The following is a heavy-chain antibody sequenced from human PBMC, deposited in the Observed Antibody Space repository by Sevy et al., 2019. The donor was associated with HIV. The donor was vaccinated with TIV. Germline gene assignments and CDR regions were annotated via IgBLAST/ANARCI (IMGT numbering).Heavy chain of an antibody. V-gene: IGHV3-30-3*01. Sequence: GGSLRLSCAASGFAFSTHAMHWVRQAPDKGLEWVAVISYEGTETFYAASVEGRFTISRDNSKNMLSLQINSLRPEDTAVYYCARDGGNSVKRYPLYWAHGTLVTVSS. CDR1: GFAFSTHA. CDR3: ARDGGNSVKRYPLY. CDR2: ISYEGTET. D-gene: IGHD1-26*01. J-gene: IGHJ4*01.